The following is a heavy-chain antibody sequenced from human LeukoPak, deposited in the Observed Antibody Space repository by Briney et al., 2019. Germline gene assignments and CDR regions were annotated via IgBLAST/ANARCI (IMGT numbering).Heavy chain of an antibody. D-gene: IGHD4-23*01. CDR1: GFTVSNNY. J-gene: IGHJ4*02. Sequence: GGSLRLSCAASGFTVSNNYLHWVRQAPGKGLEWVSVIYSGGTTYYANSVKGRFTISRDSSKNTMYLQMNSLRVEDTAMYYCARDLGFGGGAFDYWGQGTLVTVSS. CDR3: ARDLGFGGGAFDY. V-gene: IGHV3-53*01. CDR2: IYSGGTT.